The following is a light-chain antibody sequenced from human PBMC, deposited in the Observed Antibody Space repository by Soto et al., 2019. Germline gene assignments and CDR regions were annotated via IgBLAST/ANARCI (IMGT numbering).Light chain of an antibody. CDR3: QQYYSYSWT. CDR1: QGISSY. CDR2: AAS. Sequence: AIRMIQSPSSLSASTGDRVTITCRASQGISSYLAWYQQKPGKAPKLLIYAASTLQSGVPSRFSGSGSRTDFTLTISCLQSEDFATYYCQQYYSYSWTFGQGTKVEIK. V-gene: IGKV1-8*01. J-gene: IGKJ1*01.